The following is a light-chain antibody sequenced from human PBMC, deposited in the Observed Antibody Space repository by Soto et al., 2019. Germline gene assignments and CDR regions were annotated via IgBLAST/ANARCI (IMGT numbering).Light chain of an antibody. Sequence: IQMTQSPSSISASVGDRVTITCRASQNVHRWLAWYQQRPGQAPKLLVWAATNLHDGVPSRFSGSGSGTEFTLTISSLQPDDFATYYCQQYNSYLVTFGQGTKLEIK. CDR3: QQYNSYLVT. CDR2: AAT. CDR1: QNVHRW. V-gene: IGKV1D-16*01. J-gene: IGKJ2*01.